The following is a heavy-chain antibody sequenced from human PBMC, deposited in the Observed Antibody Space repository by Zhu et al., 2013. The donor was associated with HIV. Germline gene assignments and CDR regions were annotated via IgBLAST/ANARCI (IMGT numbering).Heavy chain of an antibody. Sequence: QVQLVQSGAEVKKPGSSVKVSCKASGGTFSSYAISWVRQAPGQGLEWMGGIIPIFGTANYAQKFQGRVTITADESTSTAYMELSSLRSEDTAVYYCARDDRGVRAATTLYYGMDVWGQGTTVTVSS. CDR3: ARDDRGVRAATTLYYGMDV. V-gene: IGHV1-69*01. J-gene: IGHJ6*02. CDR2: IIPIFGTA. CDR1: GGTFSSYA. D-gene: IGHD2-15*01.